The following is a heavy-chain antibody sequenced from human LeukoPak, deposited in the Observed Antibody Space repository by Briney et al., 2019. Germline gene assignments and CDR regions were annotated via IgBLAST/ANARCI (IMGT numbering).Heavy chain of an antibody. D-gene: IGHD6-13*01. CDR2: MNPHSGNT. Sequence: ASVKVSCEASGYTFTTYDINWVRQAAGQGLESMGWMNPHSGNTGNAQKFQGRVTMTRHTSISTAYMELTSLTSEDTAVYFCARIAAPRNRRVNFWGQGTRVTVSS. J-gene: IGHJ4*02. CDR1: GYTFTTYD. V-gene: IGHV1-8*02. CDR3: ARIAAPRNRRVNF.